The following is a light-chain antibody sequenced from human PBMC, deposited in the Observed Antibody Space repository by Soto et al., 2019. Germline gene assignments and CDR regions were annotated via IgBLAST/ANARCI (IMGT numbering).Light chain of an antibody. Sequence: EIVLTQSPDTLSFSPGDRVTLSCRASQSLSSTYLAWYQHKPGQAPRLLIYGGSSRATGIPDRFSGSGSGTPFTLTISSLEPDDFAVYYCQRYGTSPALTFGGGTKVEIE. J-gene: IGKJ4*01. V-gene: IGKV3-20*01. CDR1: QSLSSTY. CDR2: GGS. CDR3: QRYGTSPALT.